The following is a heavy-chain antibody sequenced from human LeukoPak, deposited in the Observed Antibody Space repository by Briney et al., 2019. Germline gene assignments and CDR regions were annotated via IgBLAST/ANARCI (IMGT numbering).Heavy chain of an antibody. D-gene: IGHD3-22*01. CDR2: ISSSSSNI. J-gene: IGHJ4*02. CDR1: GFTFSSYG. CDR3: ARDKSSGALGY. Sequence: GGSLRLSCAASGFTFSSYGMHWVRQAPGKGLEWVSSISSSSSNIYYADSVKGRFTISRDNAKNSLYLQMNSLRAEDTAVYYCARDKSSGALGYWGQGTLVTVSS. V-gene: IGHV3-21*01.